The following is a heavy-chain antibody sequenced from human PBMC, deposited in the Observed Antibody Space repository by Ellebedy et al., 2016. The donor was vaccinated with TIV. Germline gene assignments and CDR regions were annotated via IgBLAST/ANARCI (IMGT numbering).Heavy chain of an antibody. Sequence: MPSETLSLTCTVSSGSISSSSYYWGWIRQPPGKGLEWLGSVYHTGSAYYNPSLKSRLTVSVDTSKSHFSLQLTSVIAADTAVYYCARLSGAMRESRPYWYFDLWGRGTLVTVSS. J-gene: IGHJ2*01. CDR1: SGSISSSSYY. V-gene: IGHV4-39*02. D-gene: IGHD2-2*01. CDR2: VYHTGSA. CDR3: ARLSGAMRESRPYWYFDL.